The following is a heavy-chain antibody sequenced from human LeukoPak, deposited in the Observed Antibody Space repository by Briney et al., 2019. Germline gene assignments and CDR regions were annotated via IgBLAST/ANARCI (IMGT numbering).Heavy chain of an antibody. CDR2: INTEGSRT. Sequence: GGSLRLSCAASGFTFSSYWMHWVRQAPGKGLVWVSRINTEGSRTNYADSVKGRFTISRDNAKNTLYLQMNSLRPEDTAVYYCAKDRPNSGSYYYDYWGQGTLVTVSS. CDR3: AKDRPNSGSYYYDY. CDR1: GFTFSSYW. V-gene: IGHV3-74*01. J-gene: IGHJ4*02. D-gene: IGHD1-26*01.